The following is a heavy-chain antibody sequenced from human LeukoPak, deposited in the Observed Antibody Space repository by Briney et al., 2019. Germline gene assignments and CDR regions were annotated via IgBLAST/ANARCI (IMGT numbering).Heavy chain of an antibody. CDR2: IYYSGST. J-gene: IGHJ4*02. CDR3: ARDPGVVTMFDY. Sequence: SETLSLTCTVSGGSISSSSYYWGWIRQPPGKGLEWIGSIYYSGSTYYNPSLKSRVTISADTSKNQFSLKLSSVTAADTAVYYCARDPGVVTMFDYWGQGTLVTVSS. CDR1: GGSISSSSYY. V-gene: IGHV4-39*07. D-gene: IGHD3-3*01.